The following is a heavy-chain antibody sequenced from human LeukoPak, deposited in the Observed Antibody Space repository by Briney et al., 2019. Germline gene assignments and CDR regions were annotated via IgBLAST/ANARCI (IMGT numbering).Heavy chain of an antibody. CDR3: AKNADSGYGKSYYYYMDV. D-gene: IGHD5-12*01. CDR1: GFTFSSYA. CDR2: ISGSGGST. Sequence: GGSLRLSCAASGFTFSSYAMSWVRQAPGKGLEWVSAISGSGGSTYYADSVKGRFTISRDNSKNTLYLQMNSLRAEDTAVYYCAKNADSGYGKSYYYYMDVWGKGTTVTVSS. V-gene: IGHV3-23*01. J-gene: IGHJ6*03.